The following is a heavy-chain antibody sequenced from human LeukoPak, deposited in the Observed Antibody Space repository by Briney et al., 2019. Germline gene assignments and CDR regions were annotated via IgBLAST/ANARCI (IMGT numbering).Heavy chain of an antibody. CDR2: IIPIFGTA. CDR1: GGTFSSYA. J-gene: IGHJ6*02. V-gene: IGHV1-69*13. CDR3: ARERRYFDYYYGMDV. D-gene: IGHD3-9*01. Sequence: SVKVSCKASGGTFSSYAISWVRQAPGQGLEWMGGIIPIFGTANYAQKFQGRVTITADESTSTAYMELSSLRSEDTAVYYCARERRYFDYYYGMDVWGQGTTVTVSS.